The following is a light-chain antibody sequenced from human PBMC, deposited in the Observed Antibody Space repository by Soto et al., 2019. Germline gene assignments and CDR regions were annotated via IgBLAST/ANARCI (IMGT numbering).Light chain of an antibody. CDR1: QRVYSN. CDR2: GAS. CDR3: QQYGSSPT. J-gene: IGKJ5*01. V-gene: IGKV3-15*01. Sequence: EILMTHSPDTLSVSPWESATLSCRASQRVYSNLAWYQQRPGQAPRLLIYGASTRATGVPARFSGRGSGTEFTLTISSLQSEDFAVYYCQQYGSSPTFGQGTRLEIK.